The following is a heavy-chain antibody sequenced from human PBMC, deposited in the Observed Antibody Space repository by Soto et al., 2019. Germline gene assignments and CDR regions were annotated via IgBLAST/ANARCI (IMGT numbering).Heavy chain of an antibody. J-gene: IGHJ4*02. CDR2: ISAYNGNT. D-gene: IGHD3-16*01. CDR3: ARDQSYHHGGMPRQGHDY. Sequence: ASVKVSCKASGYTFTSYGISWVRQAPGQGLEWMGWISAYNGNTNYAQKLQGRVTMTTDTSTSTAYMELRSLRSDDTAVYYCARDQSYHHGGMPRQGHDYWGQGTLVTVSS. V-gene: IGHV1-18*01. CDR1: GYTFTSYG.